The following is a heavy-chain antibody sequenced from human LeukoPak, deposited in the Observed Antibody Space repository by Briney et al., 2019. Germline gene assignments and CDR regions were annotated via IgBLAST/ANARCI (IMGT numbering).Heavy chain of an antibody. CDR2: INPSGSST. CDR3: ARAGGYFDWYSVTYYFDY. Sequence: ASVKVSCKASGYSFTSHYMHWVRQAPGQGLEWMGLINPSGSSTLYAQKFQGRVTMTRDTSTSTVYMELSSLRSEDTAVYYCARAGGYFDWYSVTYYFDYWGQGTLVTVSS. D-gene: IGHD3-9*01. V-gene: IGHV1-46*01. CDR1: GYSFTSHY. J-gene: IGHJ4*02.